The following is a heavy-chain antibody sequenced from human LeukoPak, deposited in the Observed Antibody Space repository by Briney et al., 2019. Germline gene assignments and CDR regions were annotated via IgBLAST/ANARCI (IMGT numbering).Heavy chain of an antibody. Sequence: SVKVSCKASGGTFSSYAISWVRQAPGQGLEWMGRIIPILGIANYAQKFQGRVTITADKSTSTAYMELSSLRSEDTAVYYCASPILDYGDYDHNYYYGMDVWGQGTTVTVSS. CDR3: ASPILDYGDYDHNYYYGMDV. D-gene: IGHD4-17*01. CDR2: IIPILGIA. CDR1: GGTFSSYA. V-gene: IGHV1-69*04. J-gene: IGHJ6*02.